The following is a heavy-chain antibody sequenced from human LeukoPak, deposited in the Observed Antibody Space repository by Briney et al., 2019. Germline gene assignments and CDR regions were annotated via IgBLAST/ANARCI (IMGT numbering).Heavy chain of an antibody. V-gene: IGHV3-11*01. CDR3: ARVRDYYYYMTS. CDR2: IGSSGSTI. Sequence: GGSLRLSCAASGFTFSDYYMSWIRQAPGKGLEWVSYIGSSGSTIYYADSVKGRFTISRDNAKNSLYLQMSSLRAEDTAVYYCARVRDYYYYMTSGAKGPRSPSP. CDR1: GFTFSDYY. J-gene: IGHJ6*03.